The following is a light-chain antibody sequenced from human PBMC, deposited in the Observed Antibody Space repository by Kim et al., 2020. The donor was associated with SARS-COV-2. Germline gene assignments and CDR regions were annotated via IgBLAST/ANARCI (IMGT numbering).Light chain of an antibody. CDR3: QHYNEWPPWT. V-gene: IGKV3-15*01. Sequence: DIVMTQSPATLSVSPGERATLSCRASQSVSTNLAWYQQIPGQAPRLLIFGASTRATGIPARFSGSGSGTEFTLTISSLQSEDFAVYYCQHYNEWPPWTFGQGTKVEIK. J-gene: IGKJ1*01. CDR2: GAS. CDR1: QSVSTN.